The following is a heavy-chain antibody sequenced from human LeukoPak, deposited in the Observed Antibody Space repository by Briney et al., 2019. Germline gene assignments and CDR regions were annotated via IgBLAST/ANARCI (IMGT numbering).Heavy chain of an antibody. CDR3: ARSFYNMGGWFGP. Sequence: PSETLSLTCAVSDGSISSGGYYWGWIRQPPGKGLEWIGNIYHSGSTYYSPSLRSRVTISVDTSKNQFSLKLSSVTAADTAVYYCARSFYNMGGWFGPWGQGTVVTVSS. CDR2: IYHSGST. V-gene: IGHV4-39*07. D-gene: IGHD5-24*01. J-gene: IGHJ5*02. CDR1: DGSISSGGYY.